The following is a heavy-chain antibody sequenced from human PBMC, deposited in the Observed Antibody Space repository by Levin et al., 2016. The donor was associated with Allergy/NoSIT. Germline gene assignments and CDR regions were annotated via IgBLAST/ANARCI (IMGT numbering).Heavy chain of an antibody. J-gene: IGHJ6*03. Sequence: RQAPGKGLEWIGYIYYSGSTNYNPSLKSRVTISVDTSKNQFSLKLSSVTAADTAVYYCARDRYSGSYYYYYYMDVWGKGTTVTVSS. V-gene: IGHV4-59*01. CDR3: ARDRYSGSYYYYYYMDV. CDR2: IYYSGST. D-gene: IGHD1-26*01.